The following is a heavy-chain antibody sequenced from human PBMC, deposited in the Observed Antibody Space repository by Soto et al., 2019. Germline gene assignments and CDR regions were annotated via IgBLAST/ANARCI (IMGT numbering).Heavy chain of an antibody. V-gene: IGHV5-51*01. CDR2: IYPGDSDT. D-gene: IGHD2-15*01. J-gene: IGHJ6*02. CDR1: GYSFTSYW. Sequence: PGESLKVSCKGSGYSFTSYWIGWVRQMPGKGLEWMGIIYPGDSDTRYSPSFQGQVTISADKSISTAYLQWSSLKASDTAMYYCARHLVAAKSYSGMDVWGQGTALTISS. CDR3: ARHLVAAKSYSGMDV.